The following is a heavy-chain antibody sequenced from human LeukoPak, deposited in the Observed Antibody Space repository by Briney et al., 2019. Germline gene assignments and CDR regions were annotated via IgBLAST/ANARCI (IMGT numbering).Heavy chain of an antibody. V-gene: IGHV3-48*02. J-gene: IGHJ4*02. CDR2: ISSSSGTL. CDR3: AMKRNCVVSNCNDRELDY. D-gene: IGHD1-1*01. Sequence: AGGSLRPSCAASGFTFTTYSMNSVRQAPGKGLEWVSYISSSSGTLYYADSVKGRFTISRDNAKSSLYLQMNRLRDEDTAVYFCAMKRNCVVSNCNDRELDYWGQGTLVTVSS. CDR1: GFTFTTYS.